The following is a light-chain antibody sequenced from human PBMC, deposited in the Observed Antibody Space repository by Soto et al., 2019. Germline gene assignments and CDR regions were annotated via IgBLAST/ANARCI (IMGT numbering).Light chain of an antibody. CDR2: GAS. J-gene: IGKJ1*01. Sequence: VIRQSPASLSVSSVEVAPLSFRASQGIGDILAWYQHKPGQAPRLLIYGASTRATGIPDRFSGSGSGTDFTLTISRLKPDDFAVYYCQQYGTSSWTFGQGTKVDIK. CDR1: QGIGDI. CDR3: QQYGTSSWT. V-gene: IGKV3-15*01.